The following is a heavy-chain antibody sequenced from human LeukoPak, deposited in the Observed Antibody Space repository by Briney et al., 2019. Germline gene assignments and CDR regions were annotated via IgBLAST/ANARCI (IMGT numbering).Heavy chain of an antibody. V-gene: IGHV3-23*01. D-gene: IGHD3-3*01. CDR1: GFTFSSYA. CDR3: AKGGFLEWLLFIFDY. Sequence: GSLRLSCAASGFTFSSYAMSWVRQAPGKGLEWVSAISGSGGSTYYADSVKGRFTISRDNSKNTLYLQMNSLRAEDTAVYYCAKGGFLEWLLFIFDYWGQGTLVTVSS. J-gene: IGHJ4*02. CDR2: ISGSGGST.